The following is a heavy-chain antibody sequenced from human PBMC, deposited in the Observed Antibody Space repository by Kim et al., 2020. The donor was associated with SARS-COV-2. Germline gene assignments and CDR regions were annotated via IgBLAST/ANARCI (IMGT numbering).Heavy chain of an antibody. CDR1: GGSIISSTHY. CDR2: VSHDGKT. CDR3: VKVDEEFVH. Sequence: SETLSLTCTVSGGSIISSTHYWGWVRQAPGKGLEWFGSVSHDGKTWYDPSLKSLVTLSIDRSNTQFFLLLTPVTAAATAVFFCVKVDEEFVHSGPGTMVT. J-gene: IGHJ4*02. V-gene: IGHV4-39*07.